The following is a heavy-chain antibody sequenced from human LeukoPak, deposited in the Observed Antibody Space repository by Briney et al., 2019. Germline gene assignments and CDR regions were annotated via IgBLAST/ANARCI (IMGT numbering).Heavy chain of an antibody. CDR2: IYYSGST. V-gene: IGHV4-34*01. J-gene: IGHJ4*02. CDR1: DGSFSGYY. CDR3: ARDLVVVPADEVFDY. Sequence: SETLSLTCAVYDGSFSGYYWSWIRQPPGKGLEWIGSIYYSGSTYYNPSLKSRVTISVDTSKNQFSLKLSSVTAADTAVYYCARDLVVVPADEVFDYWGQGTLVTVSS. D-gene: IGHD2-2*01.